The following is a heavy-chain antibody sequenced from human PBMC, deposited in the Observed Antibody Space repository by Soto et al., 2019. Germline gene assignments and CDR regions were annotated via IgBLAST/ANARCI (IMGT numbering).Heavy chain of an antibody. CDR1: GYTFTSYG. V-gene: IGHV1-18*01. D-gene: IGHD6-19*01. CDR2: ISAYNGNT. CDR3: ASISLQSQWLAPYNWFDP. J-gene: IGHJ5*02. Sequence: QVQLVQSGAEVKKPGASVKVSCKASGYTFTSYGISWVRQAPGQGLEWMGWISAYNGNTNYAQKLQGRVTMTTDTSTSTAYMELRSMRSDDTAVYYCASISLQSQWLAPYNWFDPWGQGTLVTVSS.